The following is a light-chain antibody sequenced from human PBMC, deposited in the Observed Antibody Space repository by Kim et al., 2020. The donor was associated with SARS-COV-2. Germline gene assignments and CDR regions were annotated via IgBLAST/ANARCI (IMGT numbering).Light chain of an antibody. J-gene: IGLJ2*01. CDR3: NSRDSRDNVV. CDR2: GKN. CDR1: SLRSYY. V-gene: IGLV3-19*01. Sequence: SSELTQDPAVSVALGQTVRITCQGDSLRSYYATWYQQKPGQAPIIVIYGKNIRPSGIPDRFSGSSSGNTASLTITGTQAGDEADYYCNSRDSRDNVVFGG.